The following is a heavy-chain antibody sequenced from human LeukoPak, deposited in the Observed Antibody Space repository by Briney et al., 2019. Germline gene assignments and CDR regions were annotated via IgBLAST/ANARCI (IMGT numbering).Heavy chain of an antibody. CDR2: INPNSGGT. J-gene: IGHJ3*02. Sequence: GASVKVSCKASGYTFTGYYMHWVRQAPGQGLEWMGWINPNSGGTNYAQKFQGRVTMTRDTSISTAYMELSRLRSDDTAVYYCAREGYDILTGKHAFDIWGQGTMVTVSS. D-gene: IGHD3-9*01. CDR3: AREGYDILTGKHAFDI. V-gene: IGHV1-2*02. CDR1: GYTFTGYY.